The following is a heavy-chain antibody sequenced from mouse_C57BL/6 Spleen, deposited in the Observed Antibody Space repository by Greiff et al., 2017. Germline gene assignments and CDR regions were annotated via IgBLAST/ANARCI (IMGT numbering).Heavy chain of an antibody. CDR1: GFNIKDYY. CDR3: ARGSNYGYFDV. CDR2: IDPEDGET. Sequence: EVKLMESGAELVKPGASVKLSCTASGFNIKDYYMHWVKQRTEQGLEWIGRIDPEDGETKYAPKIQGKVTITADTSSNTAYLQLSSLTSEDTAVYYCARGSNYGYFDVWGTGTTVTVSS. D-gene: IGHD2-5*01. J-gene: IGHJ1*03. V-gene: IGHV14-2*01.